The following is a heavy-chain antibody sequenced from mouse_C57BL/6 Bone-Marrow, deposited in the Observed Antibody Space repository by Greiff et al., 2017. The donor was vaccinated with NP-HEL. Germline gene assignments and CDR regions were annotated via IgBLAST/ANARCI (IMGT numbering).Heavy chain of an antibody. J-gene: IGHJ3*01. D-gene: IGHD2-3*01. Sequence: VQLQQSGAELVKPGASVKISCKASGYAFSSYWMNWVKQRPGKGLEWIGQIYPGDGDTNYNGKFKGKATLTADKSSSTAYMQLSSLTSEDCAVYFCARGGYSPGFAYWGQGTLVTVSA. V-gene: IGHV1-80*01. CDR3: ARGGYSPGFAY. CDR1: GYAFSSYW. CDR2: IYPGDGDT.